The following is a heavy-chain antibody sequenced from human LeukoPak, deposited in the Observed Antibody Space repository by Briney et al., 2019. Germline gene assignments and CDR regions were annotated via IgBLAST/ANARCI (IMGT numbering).Heavy chain of an antibody. CDR2: ISSSSSYI. CDR3: ARDPSRYAFDI. CDR1: GFTFSSYS. J-gene: IGHJ3*02. V-gene: IGHV3-21*01. Sequence: GGSLRLSCVASGFTFSSYSMNWVRQAPGKGLEWVSSISSSSSYIYYADSVKGRFTISRDNSKNTLYLQMNSLRAEDTAVYYCARDPSRYAFDIWGQGTMVTVSS.